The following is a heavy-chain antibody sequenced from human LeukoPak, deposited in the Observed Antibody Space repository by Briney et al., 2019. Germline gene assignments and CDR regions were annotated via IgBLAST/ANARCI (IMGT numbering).Heavy chain of an antibody. CDR2: IWYGGSNK. D-gene: IGHD2-21*01. Sequence: QPGRSLRLSCAASGFTFSSYGMHWVRQAPGKGLEWVAVIWYGGSNKYYADSVKGRFTISRDNSKNTLYLQMNSLRAEDTAVYYCAKGGCGGDCYAGSDYFDYWGQGTLVTVSS. CDR1: GFTFSSYG. J-gene: IGHJ4*02. V-gene: IGHV3-30*18. CDR3: AKGGCGGDCYAGSDYFDY.